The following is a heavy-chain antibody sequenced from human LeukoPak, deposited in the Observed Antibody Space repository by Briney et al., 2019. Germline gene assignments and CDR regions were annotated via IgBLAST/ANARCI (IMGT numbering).Heavy chain of an antibody. D-gene: IGHD4-17*01. V-gene: IGHV1-8*01. CDR3: ARAEVTNYYYYYGMDV. CDR1: GYTFTSYD. J-gene: IGHJ6*02. Sequence: ASVKVSCKASGYTFTSYDINWVRQATGQGLEWMGWMNPNSGNTGYAQKFQGRVTMTRNTSISTAYMELSSLRSDDTAVYYCARAEVTNYYYYYGMDVWGQGTTVTVSS. CDR2: MNPNSGNT.